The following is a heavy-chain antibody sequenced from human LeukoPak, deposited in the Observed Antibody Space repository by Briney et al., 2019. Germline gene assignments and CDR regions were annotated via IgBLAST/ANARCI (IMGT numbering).Heavy chain of an antibody. V-gene: IGHV4-59*01. J-gene: IGHJ6*02. Sequence: SETLSLTCTVSGGSISSYYWSWIRQPPGKGLEWIGYIYYSGSTNYNPSLKSRVTISVDTSKNQFSLKLSSVTAADTAVYYCAREGSAYGMDVWGQGTTVIVSS. D-gene: IGHD2-15*01. CDR2: IYYSGST. CDR3: AREGSAYGMDV. CDR1: GGSISSYY.